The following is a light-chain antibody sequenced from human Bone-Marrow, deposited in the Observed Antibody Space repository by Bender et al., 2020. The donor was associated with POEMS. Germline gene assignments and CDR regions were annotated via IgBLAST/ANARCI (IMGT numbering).Light chain of an antibody. J-gene: IGLJ2*01. CDR3: SAWDDNLSAVV. CDR2: GNS. CDR1: SSNIGAGYD. Sequence: QSVLTQPPSVSEAPGQRVTISCTGSSSNIGAGYDVHWYKQLPGTAPKLLIYGNSNRLSGVPDRFSGSKSGTSASLAITGPQTEDEADYYCSAWDDNLSAVVFGGETKVTVL. V-gene: IGLV1-50*01.